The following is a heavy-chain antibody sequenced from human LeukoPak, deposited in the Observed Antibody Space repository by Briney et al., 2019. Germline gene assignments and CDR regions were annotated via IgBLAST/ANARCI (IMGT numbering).Heavy chain of an antibody. CDR1: GFTFSSYW. V-gene: IGHV3-74*01. CDR3: ARVSTIRGYNYALSY. CDR2: INSDGSST. D-gene: IGHD5-18*01. J-gene: IGHJ4*02. Sequence: GGSLRLSCAASGFTFSSYWMHWVRQAPGKGLVWVSRINSDGSSTTYADSVKGRFTISRDNAKNTLYLQMNGLRAEDTAVYYCARVSTIRGYNYALSYWGQGTLVTVS.